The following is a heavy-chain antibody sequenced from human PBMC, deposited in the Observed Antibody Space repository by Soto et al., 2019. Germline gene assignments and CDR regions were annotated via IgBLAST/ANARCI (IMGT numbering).Heavy chain of an antibody. D-gene: IGHD6-19*01. J-gene: IGHJ4*02. Sequence: GGSLRLSCAASGFTFSDYYMSWIRQAPGKGLEWVSYISSSSSYTNYADSVKGRFTISRDNAKNSLYLQMNSLRAEDTAVYYCARAITYSSGWYYFDYWGQGTLVTVSS. CDR1: GFTFSDYY. CDR2: ISSSSSYT. V-gene: IGHV3-11*06. CDR3: ARAITYSSGWYYFDY.